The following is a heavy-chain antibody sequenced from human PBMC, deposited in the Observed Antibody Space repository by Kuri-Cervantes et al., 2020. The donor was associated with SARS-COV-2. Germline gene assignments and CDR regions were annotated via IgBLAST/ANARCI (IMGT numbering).Heavy chain of an antibody. Sequence: SETLSLTCTVSGGSITSYYWSWLRQPPGKGLEWIGYIHYSGSTYSNPSLKSRVTISVDTSKNQFSLKLSSVTAADTAVYYCARVGTNWRYGRWWLDPWGQGTLVTVSS. J-gene: IGHJ5*02. D-gene: IGHD1-1*01. CDR3: ARVGTNWRYGRWWLDP. CDR2: IHYSGST. CDR1: GGSITSYY. V-gene: IGHV4-59*12.